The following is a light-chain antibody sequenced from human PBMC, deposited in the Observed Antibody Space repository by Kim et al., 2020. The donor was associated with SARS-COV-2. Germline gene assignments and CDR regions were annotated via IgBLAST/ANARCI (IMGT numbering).Light chain of an antibody. CDR1: QSVSSN. CDR3: QQYNNWPYT. CDR2: GAS. Sequence: EIVMTQSPATLSVSPGERATLSCRASQSVSSNLAWYQQKPGQAPRLLIYGASTRATGIPSRFSGSGSGTESTLTISSLQSEDFAVYSCQQYNNWPYTFGQGTKLEIK. J-gene: IGKJ2*01. V-gene: IGKV3-15*01.